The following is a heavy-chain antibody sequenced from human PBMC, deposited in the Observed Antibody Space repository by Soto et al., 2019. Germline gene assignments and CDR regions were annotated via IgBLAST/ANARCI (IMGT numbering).Heavy chain of an antibody. CDR2: VNHSGEA. D-gene: IGHD3-10*01. J-gene: IGHJ5*02. CDR3: ARADRFPRSWFDT. CDR1: GGCFRNYY. Sequence: PSETLSLTCVVYGGCFRNYYWIWVRQPPGKGLEWIGEVNHSGEATYNPSLQSRITISLDTSNSQFSLKLTSVTAADTAMYFCARADRFPRSWFDTWGQGTQVTVS. V-gene: IGHV4-34*01.